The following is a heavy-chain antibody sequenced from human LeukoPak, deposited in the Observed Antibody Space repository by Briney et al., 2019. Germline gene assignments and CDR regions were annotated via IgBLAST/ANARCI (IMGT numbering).Heavy chain of an antibody. D-gene: IGHD3-10*01. CDR2: IYYSGST. J-gene: IGHJ5*02. Sequence: PSETLSLTCTVSGSSISSYYWSWIRQPPGKGLEWIGYIYYSGSTNYNPSLKSRVTISVDTSKNQFSLKLSSVTAADTAVYYCARELTYYYGSGSFRWFDPWGQGTLVTVSS. CDR1: GSSISSYY. V-gene: IGHV4-59*01. CDR3: ARELTYYYGSGSFRWFDP.